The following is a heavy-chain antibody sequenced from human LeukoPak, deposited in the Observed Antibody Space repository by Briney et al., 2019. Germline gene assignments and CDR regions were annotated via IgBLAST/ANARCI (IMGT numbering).Heavy chain of an antibody. V-gene: IGHV1-18*01. D-gene: IGHD3-22*01. Sequence: AASVKVSCKASGYTFTSYGISWVRQAPGQGLEWMGWISAYNGNTHYAQKLQGRVTMTTDTSTSTVYMELRSLRSEDTAVYYCAADADYYDSSGYLNWGQGTLVTVSS. CDR2: ISAYNGNT. J-gene: IGHJ4*02. CDR3: AADADYYDSSGYLN. CDR1: GYTFTSYG.